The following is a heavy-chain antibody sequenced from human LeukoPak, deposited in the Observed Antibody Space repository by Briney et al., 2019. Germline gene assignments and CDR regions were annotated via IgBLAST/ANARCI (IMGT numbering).Heavy chain of an antibody. Sequence: QSGGSLRLSCAASGFTFDDYAMHWVRQAPGKGLEWVSGISWNSGSIGYADSVKGRFTISRDNAKNSLYLQLNSLRAEDTALYYCAKGSTALAALPQFDYWGQGTLVTVSS. CDR1: GFTFDDYA. CDR2: ISWNSGSI. CDR3: AKGSTALAALPQFDY. J-gene: IGHJ4*02. D-gene: IGHD5-18*01. V-gene: IGHV3-9*01.